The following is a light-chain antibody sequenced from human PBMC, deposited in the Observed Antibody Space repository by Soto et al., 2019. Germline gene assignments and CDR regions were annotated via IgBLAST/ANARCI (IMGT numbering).Light chain of an antibody. J-gene: IGKJ1*01. CDR3: QQYHIYSGT. V-gene: IGKV1-5*03. Sequence: EIRMTQSASNLSASVGDGVTMXCRASHTIDSGLAWYQHKTGKTPNHLIYNASTLASGVPSRFSGSGSRTEFTPTINSLQPDDFATYYCQQYHIYSGTFGQGTRWIS. CDR2: NAS. CDR1: HTIDSG.